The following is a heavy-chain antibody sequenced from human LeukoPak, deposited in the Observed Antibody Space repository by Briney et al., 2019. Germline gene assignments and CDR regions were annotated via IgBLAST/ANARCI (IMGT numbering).Heavy chain of an antibody. CDR3: AKDATTKYCSGGSCYYFDY. J-gene: IGHJ4*02. D-gene: IGHD2-15*01. CDR2: INSSSSTI. CDR1: GFTFSSYS. V-gene: IGHV3-48*04. Sequence: TGGSLRLSCAASGFTFSSYSMNWVRQAPGKGLEWVSYINSSSSTIYYADSVKGRFTISRDNAKNSLYLQMNSLRAEDTAVYYCAKDATTKYCSGGSCYYFDYWGQGTLVTVSS.